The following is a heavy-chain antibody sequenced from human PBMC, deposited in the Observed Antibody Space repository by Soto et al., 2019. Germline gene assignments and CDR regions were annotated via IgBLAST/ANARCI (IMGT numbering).Heavy chain of an antibody. J-gene: IGHJ6*02. CDR2: ISYDGSNI. Sequence: GGSLRLSCAASGFTFSSYAMHWVRQAPGKGLEWVSFISYDGSNIYYADSVKGRFTISRDNAKNSLYLQMNSLRDEDTAVYYCARTLAAAAYYYYYGMDVWGQGTTVTVSS. CDR1: GFTFSSYA. CDR3: ARTLAAAAYYYYYGMDV. V-gene: IGHV3-30-3*01. D-gene: IGHD6-13*01.